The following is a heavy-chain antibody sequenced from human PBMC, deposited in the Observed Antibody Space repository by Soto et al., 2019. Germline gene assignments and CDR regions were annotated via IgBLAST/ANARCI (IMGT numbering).Heavy chain of an antibody. Sequence: QVQLVESGGGVVQPGRSLRLSCAASGFTFSSYAMHWVRQAPGKGLEWVAVISYDGSNKYYADSVKGRFTISRDNSKNKLYLQMDRLRADDTAVYYCARDRSTVTDLDYWGQGTLVTVSS. CDR2: ISYDGSNK. CDR1: GFTFSSYA. D-gene: IGHD4-17*01. CDR3: ARDRSTVTDLDY. V-gene: IGHV3-30-3*01. J-gene: IGHJ4*02.